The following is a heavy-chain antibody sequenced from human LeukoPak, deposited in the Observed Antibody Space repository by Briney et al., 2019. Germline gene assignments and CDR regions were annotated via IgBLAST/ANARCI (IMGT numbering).Heavy chain of an antibody. CDR3: ASLYYYYDSSGYPTSTYLDY. CDR1: GYSFTSYW. Sequence: GESLKISCKGSGYSFTSYWIGWVRQMPGKGLEWMGIIYPGDSDTRYSPSFQGQATISADKSISTAYLQWSSLKASDTAMYYCASLYYYYDSSGYPTSTYLDYWGQGTLVTVSS. D-gene: IGHD3-22*01. J-gene: IGHJ4*02. V-gene: IGHV5-51*01. CDR2: IYPGDSDT.